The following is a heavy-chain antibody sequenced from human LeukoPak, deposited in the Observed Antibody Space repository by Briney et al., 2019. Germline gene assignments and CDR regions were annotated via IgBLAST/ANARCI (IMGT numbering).Heavy chain of an antibody. J-gene: IGHJ3*02. D-gene: IGHD2-2*01. CDR3: ARVRYCSSTSCYFSAFDI. Sequence: GGSLRLSCAASGFTFSSYSMNWVRQAPGKGLEWVSSISSSSSYMYYADSVKGRFTTSRDNAKNSLYLQMNSLRAEDTALYYCARVRYCSSTSCYFSAFDIWGQGTMVTVSS. CDR1: GFTFSSYS. V-gene: IGHV3-21*04. CDR2: ISSSSSYM.